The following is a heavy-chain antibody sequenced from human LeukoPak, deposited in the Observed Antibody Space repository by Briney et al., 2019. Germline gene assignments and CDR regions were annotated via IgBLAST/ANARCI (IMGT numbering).Heavy chain of an antibody. V-gene: IGHV1-46*01. CDR1: GYTFTTYK. D-gene: IGHD1-1*01. J-gene: IGHJ4*02. Sequence: ASVKVSCKASGYTFTTYKMHWVRQAPGQELEWMGIINPSDDTTTYSQKFQDRVTMTRDTSTSTFYMDLSSLRSEDTAVYYCARDNWKWSFDHWGQGTLVTVSS. CDR3: ARDNWKWSFDH. CDR2: INPSDDTT.